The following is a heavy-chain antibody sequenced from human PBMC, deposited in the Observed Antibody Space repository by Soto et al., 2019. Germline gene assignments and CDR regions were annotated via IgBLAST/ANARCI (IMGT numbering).Heavy chain of an antibody. Sequence: QLQLQESGPGLVQPSETLSLTCTVSGGSIHSSSYYWSWIRQPPVKGLEWIERIYYSGRTHYTPSRKSRVTISVDTSKNQFSLKLSSVTASDTALYYGASRSVLQLLQGLGYGMDVWGQGPTVTVSS. CDR3: ASRSVLQLLQGLGYGMDV. D-gene: IGHD2-2*01. J-gene: IGHJ6*02. CDR2: IYYSGRT. CDR1: GGSIHSSSYY. V-gene: IGHV4-39*01.